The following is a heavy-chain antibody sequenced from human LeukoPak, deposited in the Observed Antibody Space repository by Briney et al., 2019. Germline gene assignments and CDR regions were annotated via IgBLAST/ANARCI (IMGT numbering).Heavy chain of an antibody. V-gene: IGHV3-49*04. J-gene: IGHJ4*02. CDR1: GFTFGDYA. D-gene: IGHD1-26*01. CDR3: TRDREGATNDY. Sequence: GGSLRLSCTASGFTFGDYAMSWVRQAPGKVLEWVGFIRSKAYGATTESAASVKGRFTISRDDSKSIAYLQMSSLKTEDTAVYYCTRDREGATNDYWGQGTLVTVSS. CDR2: IRSKAYGATT.